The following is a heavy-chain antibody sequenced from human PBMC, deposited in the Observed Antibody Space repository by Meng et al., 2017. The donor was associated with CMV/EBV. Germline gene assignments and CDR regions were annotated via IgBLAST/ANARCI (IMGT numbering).Heavy chain of an antibody. J-gene: IGHJ4*02. CDR1: GGSISSGDYY. CDR2: IYYSGST. D-gene: IGHD2/OR15-2a*01. Sequence: QVQLQAQGPVQVTPSQNPSPTCTVSGGSISSGDYYWSWIRQPPGKCLEWIGYIYYSGSTYYNPSLKSRVTISVDTSKNQFSLKLSSVTAADTAVYYCARTGEYPTFDYWGQGTLVTVSS. V-gene: IGHV4-30-4*08. CDR3: ARTGEYPTFDY.